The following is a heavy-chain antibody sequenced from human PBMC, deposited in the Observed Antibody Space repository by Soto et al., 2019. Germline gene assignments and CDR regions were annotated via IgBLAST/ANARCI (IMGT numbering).Heavy chain of an antibody. CDR1: GGSISSRSAY. J-gene: IGHJ4*02. CDR2: LYSGST. Sequence: SETLSLTCTVSGGSISSRSAYLGWIRQPPGKGLEWIGTLYSGSTYSNSSLKSRVTISVDTSKNQFSLKLRSVAAADTAIYYCATTRGIAVGGSFDNWGQGILVTVSS. V-gene: IGHV4-39*01. D-gene: IGHD6-19*01. CDR3: ATTRGIAVGGSFDN.